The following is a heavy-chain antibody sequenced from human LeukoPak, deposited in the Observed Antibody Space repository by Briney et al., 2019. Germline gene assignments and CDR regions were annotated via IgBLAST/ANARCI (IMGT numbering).Heavy chain of an antibody. CDR2: IIPIFGTA. D-gene: IGHD2-15*01. CDR1: GGTFSSYA. Sequence: SVKVSCKASGGTFSSYAISWVRQAPGQGLEWMGGIIPIFGTANYAQKFQGRVTITADESTSTAYMELSSLRSEDTAVYHCAREVVVVAATVKAVNWFDPWGQGTLVTVSS. V-gene: IGHV1-69*13. CDR3: AREVVVVAATVKAVNWFDP. J-gene: IGHJ5*02.